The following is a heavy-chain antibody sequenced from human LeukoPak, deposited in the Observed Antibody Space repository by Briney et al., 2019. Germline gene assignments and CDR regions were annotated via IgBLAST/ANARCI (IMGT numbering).Heavy chain of an antibody. D-gene: IGHD1-26*01. J-gene: IGHJ4*02. CDR2: ISTRSRTI. V-gene: IGHV3-48*02. Sequence: GGSLRLSCAASGFTFRNYSMNLVRQAPGKGLEWVSYISTRSRTIYYADSVKGRFTISRDNAKNSLYLQMNSLRDEDTAVYYCARDLSPGSYSFDYWGQGTLVTVSS. CDR1: GFTFRNYS. CDR3: ARDLSPGSYSFDY.